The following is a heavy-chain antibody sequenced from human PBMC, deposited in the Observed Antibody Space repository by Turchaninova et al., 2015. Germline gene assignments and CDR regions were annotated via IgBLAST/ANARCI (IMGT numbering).Heavy chain of an antibody. CDR3: AHRRPNSGGWDTGVFDQ. J-gene: IGHJ4*02. Sequence: QITLKESGPTRVKPTQTLTLTCTFSGFSLSTSGAGVGWIRQPPGKALERLGLIYWDDDKRYSPSLKSRLTITKDTSKNQVVLTMTNMDPVDTATYYCAHRRPNSGGWDTGVFDQWGQGTLVTVSS. V-gene: IGHV2-5*02. D-gene: IGHD6-19*01. CDR1: GFSLSTSGAG. CDR2: IYWDDDK.